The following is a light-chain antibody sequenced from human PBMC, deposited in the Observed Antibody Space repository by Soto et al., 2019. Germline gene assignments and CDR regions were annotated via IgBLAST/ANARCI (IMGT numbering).Light chain of an antibody. CDR3: SSYAGSSNLV. J-gene: IGLJ1*01. V-gene: IGLV2-8*01. CDR1: NNDIGGYNY. CDR2: DVT. Sequence: QAVVTQPPSASASPGQSVTISCTGTNNDIGGYNYVSWYQHHPGKAPQLIIYDVTKRPSGVLDRFSGSKSGNTASLTVAGLQTYDEAEYFCSSYAGSSNLVFGTGTKVTVL.